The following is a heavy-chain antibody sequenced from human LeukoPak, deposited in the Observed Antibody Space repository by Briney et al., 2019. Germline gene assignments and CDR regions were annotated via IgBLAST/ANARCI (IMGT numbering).Heavy chain of an antibody. CDR3: ARNEVGATPYGMDV. D-gene: IGHD1-26*01. Sequence: ASVKVSCKTSGYTFTNYGINWVRQATGQGLEWMGWMNPNSGNTGYAQKFQGRVTMTRNTSISTAYVELSSLRSEDTAVYYCARNEVGATPYGMDVWGQGTTVTVSS. J-gene: IGHJ6*02. V-gene: IGHV1-8*02. CDR1: GYTFTNYG. CDR2: MNPNSGNT.